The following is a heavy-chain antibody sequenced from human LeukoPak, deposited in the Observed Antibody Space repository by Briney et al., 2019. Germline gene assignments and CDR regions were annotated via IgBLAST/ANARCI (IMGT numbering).Heavy chain of an antibody. CDR2: INHSGST. D-gene: IGHD2-2*01. CDR3: ASLRWGYCSSTSCYSFGFYY. CDR1: GGPFSGYY. Sequence: TSETLSLTCAVYGGPFSGYYWSWIRQPPGKGLEWIGEINHSGSTNYNPSLKSRVTISVDTSKNQFSLKLSSVTAADTAVYYCASLRWGYCSSTSCYSFGFYYWGQGTLVTVSS. J-gene: IGHJ4*02. V-gene: IGHV4-34*01.